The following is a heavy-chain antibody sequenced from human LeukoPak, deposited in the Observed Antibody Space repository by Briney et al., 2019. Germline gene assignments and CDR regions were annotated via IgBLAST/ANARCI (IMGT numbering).Heavy chain of an antibody. CDR1: GYTFNSYG. J-gene: IGHJ4*02. CDR2: ISAYNGNT. Sequence: ASVKVSCKASGYTFNSYGISWVRQAPGQGLEWMGWISAYNGNTNYAQKLQGRVTMTEDTSTDTAYMELSSLRSEDTAVYYCATWSGSELSYYFDYWGQGTLVTVSS. V-gene: IGHV1-18*01. D-gene: IGHD3-3*01. CDR3: ATWSGSELSYYFDY.